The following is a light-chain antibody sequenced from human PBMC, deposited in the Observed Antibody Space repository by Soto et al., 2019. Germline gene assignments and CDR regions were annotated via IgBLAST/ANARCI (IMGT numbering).Light chain of an antibody. CDR1: QSVSSY. Sequence: EIVLTQSPATLSLSPGERATLSSRASQSVSSYLAWYQQKPGQAPRLLIYDTSKKATGIPARFSGSGSGTDFTLTNSSLEPEDFAVYYCQQRTNWPRSFTFGPGTKVDIK. J-gene: IGKJ3*01. V-gene: IGKV3-11*01. CDR2: DTS. CDR3: QQRTNWPRSFT.